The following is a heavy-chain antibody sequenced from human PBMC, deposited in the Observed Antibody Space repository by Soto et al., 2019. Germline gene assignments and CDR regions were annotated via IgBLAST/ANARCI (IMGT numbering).Heavy chain of an antibody. J-gene: IGHJ5*02. Sequence: QVQLQESGPGLVKPSGTLSLTCAVSGGSISSSNWRSWVRQPPGKGLEWIGEIYHSGSTYYNPSLKSRVTISVDKSKNQFSLKMSSVTAADTAVYHCASVAKTINWPDNWGQGTLVTVSS. CDR3: ASVAKTINWPDN. V-gene: IGHV4-4*02. CDR2: IYHSGST. CDR1: GGSISSSNW.